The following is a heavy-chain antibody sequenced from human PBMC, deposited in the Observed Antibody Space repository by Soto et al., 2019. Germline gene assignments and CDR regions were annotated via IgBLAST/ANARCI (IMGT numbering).Heavy chain of an antibody. V-gene: IGHV3-30*15. CDR1: GFTFRNYV. D-gene: IGHD2-15*01. CDR2: ISEAGTDK. CDR3: ARDGGGYCSGGSCYSLDP. Sequence: QVQLVESGGGVVQPGRSLRLSCAASGFTFRNYVMHWVRQAPGKGLEWVALISEAGTDKYYADSVKGRFTISRDDSTKNLYLHMSSLRPEDTAGFFCARDGGGYCSGGSCYSLDPWGQGTLVTVSS. J-gene: IGHJ5*02.